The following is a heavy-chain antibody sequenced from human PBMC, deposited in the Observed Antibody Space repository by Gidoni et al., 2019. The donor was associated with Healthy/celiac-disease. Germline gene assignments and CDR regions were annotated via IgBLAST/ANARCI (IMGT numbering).Heavy chain of an antibody. CDR2: INPSGGST. D-gene: IGHD3-9*01. J-gene: IGHJ4*02. Sequence: QVQLVQSGAEVKKPGASVKVSCKASGYTFTSYYMHWVRQAPGQGLEWMGIINPSGGSTSYAQKFQGRVTMTRDTSTSTVYMELSSLRSEDTAVYYCARDRGRYFDAGKGAARGKRGGEFDYWGQGTLVTVSS. CDR1: GYTFTSYY. V-gene: IGHV1-46*01. CDR3: ARDRGRYFDAGKGAARGKRGGEFDY.